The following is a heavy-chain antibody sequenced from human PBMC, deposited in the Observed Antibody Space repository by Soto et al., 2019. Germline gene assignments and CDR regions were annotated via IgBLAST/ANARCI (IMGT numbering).Heavy chain of an antibody. CDR3: ARDDIVVVPAATRSSTDWFDP. J-gene: IGHJ5*02. CDR2: IWYDGSKK. V-gene: IGHV3-33*01. D-gene: IGHD2-2*01. CDR1: GFTFSSYG. Sequence: ESVGGVVQPGRSLKLSCTASGFTFSSYGMHWVRQAPGKGLEWVAVIWYDGSKKYYADSVKGRFTISRDNSKNTLYLQMNSLRAEDTAVYYCARDDIVVVPAATRSSTDWFDPWGQGTLVTVSS.